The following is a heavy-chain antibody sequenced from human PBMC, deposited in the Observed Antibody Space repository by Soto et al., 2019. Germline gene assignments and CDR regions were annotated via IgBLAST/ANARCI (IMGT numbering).Heavy chain of an antibody. CDR2: ISYDEIDK. V-gene: IGHV3-30*04. CDR3: AGRAGSSDY. CDR1: GFTFSNYT. Sequence: QVQLVESGGGVVQPGRSLRLSCAASGFTFSNYTMHWVRQAPGKGLEWVALISYDEIDKYFSDAVKGRFTISRDNSKNTLYLQIDSLSAEDTAVYYCAGRAGSSDYWGRGTLVTVSS. D-gene: IGHD1-26*01. J-gene: IGHJ4*02.